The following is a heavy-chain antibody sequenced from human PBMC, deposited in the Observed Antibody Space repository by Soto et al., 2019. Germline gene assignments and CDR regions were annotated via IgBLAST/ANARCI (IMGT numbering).Heavy chain of an antibody. V-gene: IGHV1-69*13. Sequence: GASVKVSCKASGGTFSSYAISWVRQAPGQGLEWMGGIIPIFGTANYAQKFQGRVTITADESTSKAYMELSSLRSEDTAVYYCARDYYGSESYYNVPGNYYGMDVWGQGTTVTVSS. D-gene: IGHD3-10*01. CDR1: GGTFSSYA. CDR3: ARDYYGSESYYNVPGNYYGMDV. CDR2: IIPIFGTA. J-gene: IGHJ6*02.